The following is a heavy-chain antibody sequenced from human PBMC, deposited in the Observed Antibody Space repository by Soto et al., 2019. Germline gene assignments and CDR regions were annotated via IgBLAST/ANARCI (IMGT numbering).Heavy chain of an antibody. V-gene: IGHV5-10-1*01. CDR1: GYSFTSYW. CDR2: IDPSDSYT. Sequence: GESLKISSKGSGYSFTSYWISWVRQMPGKGLEWMGRIDPSDSYTNYSPSFQGHVTISADKSISTAYLQWSSLKASDTAMYYCARHQGSWFDPWGQGTLVTVSS. D-gene: IGHD3-10*01. J-gene: IGHJ5*02. CDR3: ARHQGSWFDP.